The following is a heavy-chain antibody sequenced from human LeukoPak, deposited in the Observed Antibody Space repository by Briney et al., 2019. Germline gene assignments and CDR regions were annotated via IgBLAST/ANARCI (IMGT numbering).Heavy chain of an antibody. CDR3: AKDRGDYYDSSGYYSGGFDI. V-gene: IGHV3-30*18. Sequence: GGSLRLSCAASGFTFSSYGMHWVRQAPGKGLEWVAVISYDGSNKYYADSVKGRFTISRDNSKNTLCLQMNSLRAEDTAVYYCAKDRGDYYDSSGYYSGGFDIWGQGTMVTVSS. CDR1: GFTFSSYG. J-gene: IGHJ3*02. CDR2: ISYDGSNK. D-gene: IGHD3-22*01.